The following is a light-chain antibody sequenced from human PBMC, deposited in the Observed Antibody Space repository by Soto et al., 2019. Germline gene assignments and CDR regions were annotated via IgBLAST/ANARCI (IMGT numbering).Light chain of an antibody. CDR2: AAS. Sequence: EIQMTQSPSSLSASVGDRVTITCRASQTITTYLNWYQQKPGKAPKLLIYAASNLQSGVPSRFSGSASGTDFTLTIGSLQPEDFATYYCQQTYTYFRTFGQGTRVDIK. CDR3: QQTYTYFRT. CDR1: QTITTY. J-gene: IGKJ1*01. V-gene: IGKV1-39*01.